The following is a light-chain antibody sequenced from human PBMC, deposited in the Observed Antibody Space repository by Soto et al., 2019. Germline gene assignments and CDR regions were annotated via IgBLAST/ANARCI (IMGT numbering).Light chain of an antibody. J-gene: IGKJ5*01. CDR3: QQRSNWPPIT. Sequence: IGVTQSPGTLSLSPGERATLSCRASHSVRSSYLAWYQQNPGQAPKLLLYGASSRATGIPDTFSGSGSGTDFTLTISSLEPEDFAVYYCQQRSNWPPITFGQGTKLDIK. CDR2: GAS. V-gene: IGKV3D-20*02. CDR1: HSVRSSY.